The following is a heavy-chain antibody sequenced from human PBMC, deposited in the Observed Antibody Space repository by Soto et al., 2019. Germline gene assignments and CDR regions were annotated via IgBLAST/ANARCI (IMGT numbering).Heavy chain of an antibody. V-gene: IGHV3-64D*06. CDR1: GFTFTNYA. CDR3: VARYCSSTTCYQVDY. CDR2: ISSTGGST. Sequence: PGGSLSLSCSASGFTFTNYAIHWIRQAPGKGLEYVSAISSTGGSTYYADSVKGRFTISRDNSKNTVYLQMSSLRSEDSAVYYCVARYCSSTTCYQVDYWGQGTLVTVAS. D-gene: IGHD2-2*01. J-gene: IGHJ4*02.